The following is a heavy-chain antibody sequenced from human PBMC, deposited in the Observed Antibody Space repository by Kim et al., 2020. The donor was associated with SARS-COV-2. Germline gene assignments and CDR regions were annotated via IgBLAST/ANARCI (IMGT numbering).Heavy chain of an antibody. CDR1: GGSVSSGSYY. Sequence: SETLSLTCTVSGGSVSSGSYYWSWIRQPPGKGLEWIGYIYYSGSTNYNPSLKSRVTISVDTSKNQFSLKLSSVTAADTAVYYCARDRGSGSYNRYYYGMDVWGQGTTVTVSS. V-gene: IGHV4-61*01. J-gene: IGHJ6*02. CDR2: IYYSGST. CDR3: ARDRGSGSYNRYYYGMDV. D-gene: IGHD3-10*01.